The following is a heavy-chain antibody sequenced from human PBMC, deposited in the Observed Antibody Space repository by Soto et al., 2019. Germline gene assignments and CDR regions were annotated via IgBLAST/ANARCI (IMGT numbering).Heavy chain of an antibody. CDR2: IKQDGSEK. D-gene: IGHD6-13*01. V-gene: IGHV3-7*05. CDR3: AREYGSSYSPRYYGMDV. Sequence: EVQLVESGGGLVQPGGSLRLSCAASGFTLSSYWMSWLRQAPGKGLEWVANIKQDGSEKYYVDSVKGRFTISRDTAKSSLYLQLNSLRAEDTALYYCAREYGSSYSPRYYGMDVWGQGTTVTVSS. J-gene: IGHJ6*02. CDR1: GFTLSSYW.